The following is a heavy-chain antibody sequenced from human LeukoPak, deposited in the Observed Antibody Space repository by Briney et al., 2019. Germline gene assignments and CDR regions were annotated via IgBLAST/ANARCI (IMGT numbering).Heavy chain of an antibody. D-gene: IGHD1-1*01. CDR2: INHSGST. Sequence: SETLSLTCAVYGGSFSGYYWSWIRQPPGKGLEWIGEINHSGSTNYNPSLKSRVTISVDTSKNQFSLKLSSVTAADTAVYYCARGGWNPQTYYFDYWGQGTLVTVSS. CDR3: ARGGWNPQTYYFDY. V-gene: IGHV4-34*09. CDR1: GGSFSGYY. J-gene: IGHJ4*02.